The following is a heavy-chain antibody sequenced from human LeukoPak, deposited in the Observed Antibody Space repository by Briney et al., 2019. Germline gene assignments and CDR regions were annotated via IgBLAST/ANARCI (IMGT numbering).Heavy chain of an antibody. Sequence: GESLKISCKGSGYSFASYWIGWVRQMPGKGLEWMGIIYPTDSSTIYSPSFRGQVTISADKSTSTAYLQWSSLKASDTAVYYCARTGSYYGVGQPSIDYWGQGTLVTVSS. D-gene: IGHD1-26*01. CDR3: ARTGSYYGVGQPSIDY. V-gene: IGHV5-51*01. CDR1: GYSFASYW. J-gene: IGHJ4*02. CDR2: IYPTDSST.